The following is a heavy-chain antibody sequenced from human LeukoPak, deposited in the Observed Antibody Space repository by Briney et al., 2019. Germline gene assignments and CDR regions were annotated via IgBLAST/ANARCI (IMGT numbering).Heavy chain of an antibody. Sequence: SETLSITCTVSGGSISSSSYYWGWIRQPPGKGLEWIGSIYYSGSTYYNPSLKSRVTISVDTSKNQFSLKLSSVTAADTAVYYCARLRVSGYSSGPSDYWGQGTLVTVSS. CDR3: ARLRVSGYSSGPSDY. CDR2: IYYSGST. CDR1: GGSISSSSYY. J-gene: IGHJ4*02. V-gene: IGHV4-39*01. D-gene: IGHD6-19*01.